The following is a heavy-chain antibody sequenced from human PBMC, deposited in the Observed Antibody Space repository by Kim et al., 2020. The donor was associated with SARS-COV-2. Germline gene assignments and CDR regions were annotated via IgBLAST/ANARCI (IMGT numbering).Heavy chain of an antibody. V-gene: IGHV4-31*02. J-gene: IGHJ4*02. CDR3: AREGGDSSGLDY. Sequence: SQTPSLKSRVTLSVDTSKNQFSLKLSSVTAADTAVYYCAREGGDSSGLDYWGQGTLVTVSS. D-gene: IGHD3-22*01.